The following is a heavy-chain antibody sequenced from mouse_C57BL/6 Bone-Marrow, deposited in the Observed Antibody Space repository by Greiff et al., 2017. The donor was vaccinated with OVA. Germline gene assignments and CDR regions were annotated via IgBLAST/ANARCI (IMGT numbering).Heavy chain of an antibody. Sequence: VHVKQSGPVLVKPGASVKMSCKASGYTFTDYYMNWVKQSHGKSLEWIGVINPYNGGTSYNQKFKGKATLTVDKSSSTAYMELNSLTSEDSASYDCASRTCLPRDAMDYWGQGTSVTVSS. V-gene: IGHV1-19*01. J-gene: IGHJ4*01. CDR3: ASRTCLPRDAMDY. CDR2: INPYNGGT. CDR1: GYTFTDYY. D-gene: IGHD6-1*01.